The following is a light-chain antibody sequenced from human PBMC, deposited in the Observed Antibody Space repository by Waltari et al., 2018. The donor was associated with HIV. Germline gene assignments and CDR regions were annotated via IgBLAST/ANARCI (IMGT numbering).Light chain of an antibody. Sequence: QSALTQPASVSGSPGQSITISCTGTSSDVGGYNYVSWYQQQPDRPPKLMIYEVSKRPSGVSNRFSGSKSGNTASLTISGLQAEDEADYYCTSYTSSSPCVFGTGTKVTVL. CDR1: SSDVGGYNY. J-gene: IGLJ1*01. V-gene: IGLV2-14*01. CDR3: TSYTSSSPCV. CDR2: EVS.